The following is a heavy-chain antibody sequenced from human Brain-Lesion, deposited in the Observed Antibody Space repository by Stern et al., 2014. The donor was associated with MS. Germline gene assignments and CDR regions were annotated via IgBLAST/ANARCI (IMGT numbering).Heavy chain of an antibody. CDR1: GGSISRSTYY. CDR3: ARHDGWLPHY. J-gene: IGHJ4*02. V-gene: IGHV4-39*01. Sequence: QLQLQESGPGLVKPSETLSLTCSVSGGSISRSTYYWGWIRQPPGKGLEWIGSIYYSGTTYYNPSLKSRVTIDTSTTQFSLRLPSVTAADTAVYYCARHDGWLPHYWSQGTLVTVSS. CDR2: IYYSGTT. D-gene: IGHD5-12*01.